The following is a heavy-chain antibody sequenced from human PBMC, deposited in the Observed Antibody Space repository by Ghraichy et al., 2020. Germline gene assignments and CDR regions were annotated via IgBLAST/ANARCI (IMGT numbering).Heavy chain of an antibody. CDR2: IYYSGST. D-gene: IGHD3-22*01. V-gene: IGHV4-39*01. CDR3: ARRHTEYYYDSSGYNFDY. CDR1: GGSISSSSYY. J-gene: IGHJ4*02. Sequence: SETLSLTCTVSGGSISSSSYYWGWIRQPPGKGLEWIGSIYYSGSTYYNPSLKSRVTISVDTSKNQFSLKLSSVTAADTAVYYCARRHTEYYYDSSGYNFDYWGQGTLVTVSS.